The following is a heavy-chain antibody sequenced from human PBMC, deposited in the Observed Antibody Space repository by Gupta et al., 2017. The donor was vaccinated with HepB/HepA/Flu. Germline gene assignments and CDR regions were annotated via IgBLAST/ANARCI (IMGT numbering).Heavy chain of an antibody. Sequence: QVQLQQWGAGLLKPSETLSLTCAVSGGSFSGYYWSWIRQPPGQGLEWIGEINHSGSTNYNPSLKSRVTISVDMSNNQFSLKLSSVTAADTAVYYCARGHCSSTSCSTSYYYYMDVWGKGTTVTVSS. J-gene: IGHJ6*03. V-gene: IGHV4-34*01. CDR2: INHSGST. D-gene: IGHD2-2*01. CDR1: GGSFSGYY. CDR3: ARGHCSSTSCSTSYYYYMDV.